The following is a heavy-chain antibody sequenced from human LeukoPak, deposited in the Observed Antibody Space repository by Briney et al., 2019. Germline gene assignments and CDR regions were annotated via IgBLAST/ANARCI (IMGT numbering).Heavy chain of an antibody. J-gene: IGHJ4*02. CDR1: GFTFRSYA. CDR3: AKDLGNVFYYGRLDY. Sequence: PGGSLRLSCAASGFTFRSYAMSWVRQAPGKALEWVLAISGSGTSTYYADSVKDRFTISRDNAKNSLYLQMNSLRAEDTALYYCAKDLGNVFYYGRLDYWGQGILVTVSS. D-gene: IGHD3-10*01. V-gene: IGHV3-23*01. CDR2: ISGSGTST.